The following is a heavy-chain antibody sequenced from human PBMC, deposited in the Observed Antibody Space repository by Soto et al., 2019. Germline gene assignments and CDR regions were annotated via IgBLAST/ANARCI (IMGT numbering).Heavy chain of an antibody. CDR1: GFTFSNAW. Sequence: PGGSLRLSCAASGFTFSNAWMSWVRQAPGKGLEWVARIKGKSDGGTPDYPAPVKGRFIISRDDSKATLYLQVNNLKTEDTAVYYCSTSANYYDARRYRGYFDVWGRGTLVTVSS. V-gene: IGHV3-15*01. J-gene: IGHJ2*01. CDR3: STSANYYDARRYRGYFDV. CDR2: IKGKSDGGTP. D-gene: IGHD3-22*01.